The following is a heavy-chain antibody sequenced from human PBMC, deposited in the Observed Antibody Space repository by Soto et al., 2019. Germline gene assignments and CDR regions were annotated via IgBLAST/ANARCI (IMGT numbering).Heavy chain of an antibody. D-gene: IGHD6-19*01. CDR2: INPNSGGT. CDR1: GYTFTGYY. J-gene: IGHJ4*02. CDR3: ARDLSGWGETLLDY. Sequence: ASVTVSCTASGYTFTGYYMHWVRQAPGQGLEWMGWINPNSGGTNYAQKFQGWVTMTRDASISTAYMELSRLRSDDTAVYYCARDLSGWGETLLDYWGQGTLVTVSS. V-gene: IGHV1-2*04.